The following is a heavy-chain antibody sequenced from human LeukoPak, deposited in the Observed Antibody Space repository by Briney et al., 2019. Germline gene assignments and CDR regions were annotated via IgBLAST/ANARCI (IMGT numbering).Heavy chain of an antibody. J-gene: IGHJ4*02. D-gene: IGHD1-1*01. V-gene: IGHV4-34*01. Sequence: SETLSLTCAVYGGSFSGYYWSWIRQPPGKGLEWIGEINHSGSTNYNPSFKSRVTISVDTSKNQFSLKLSTVTAADTAVYYCACFNTGSPIDYWGQGTLVTVSS. CDR3: ACFNTGSPIDY. CDR2: INHSGST. CDR1: GGSFSGYY.